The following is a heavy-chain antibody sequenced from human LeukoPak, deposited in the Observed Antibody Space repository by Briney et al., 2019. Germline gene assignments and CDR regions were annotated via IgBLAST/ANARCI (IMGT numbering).Heavy chain of an antibody. CDR3: ARGLYCSSSTSCYDYGMDV. J-gene: IGHJ6*02. CDR1: GGSFRSYG. V-gene: IGHV1-69*13. D-gene: IGHD2-2*01. Sequence: ASVKVSCKASGGSFRSYGLNWVRQAPGQGLEWMGGFIPILGTAKYAQKLQGRVTITADESTSTAYMELSSLRYEDTAVYYCARGLYCSSSTSCYDYGMDVWGQGTTVTVSS. CDR2: FIPILGTA.